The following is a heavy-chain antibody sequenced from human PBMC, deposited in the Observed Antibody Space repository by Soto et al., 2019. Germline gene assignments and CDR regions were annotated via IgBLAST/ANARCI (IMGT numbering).Heavy chain of an antibody. Sequence: EVQLEESGGALVQPGRSLRLSCAASGFTFDDYAMHWVRQVLGKGLEWVSSISWSSGNIGYADSVKGRFTTSRDNDKNSLYLQMNSLRPEDTALYYCVRSKGGYSYGTPFDYWGQGTLVTVSS. J-gene: IGHJ4*02. CDR1: GFTFDDYA. V-gene: IGHV3-9*01. CDR2: ISWSSGNI. D-gene: IGHD5-18*01. CDR3: VRSKGGYSYGTPFDY.